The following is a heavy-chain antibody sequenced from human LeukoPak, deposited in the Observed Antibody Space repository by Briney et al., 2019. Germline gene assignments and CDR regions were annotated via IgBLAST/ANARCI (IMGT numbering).Heavy chain of an antibody. J-gene: IGHJ3*01. CDR1: GYTFTSYY. D-gene: IGHD2-2*01. V-gene: IGHV1-18*04. CDR3: ARDYVYCTSTSCYEGHTFDV. CDR2: ISGYNGNT. Sequence: ASVKVSCKASGYTFTSYYMHWVRQAPGQGLEWMGWISGYNGNTNYAQKLQGRVTMTTDTSTSTAYMELRSLGSDDTAVYYCARDYVYCTSTSCYEGHTFDVWGQGTMVTVSS.